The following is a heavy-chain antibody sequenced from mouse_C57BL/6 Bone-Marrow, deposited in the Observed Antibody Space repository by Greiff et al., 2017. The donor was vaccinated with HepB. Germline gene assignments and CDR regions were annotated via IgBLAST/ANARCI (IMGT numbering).Heavy chain of an antibody. CDR2: IYPGDGDT. Sequence: QVQLKESGPELVKPGASVKISCKASGYAFSSSWMNWVKQRAGKGLEWIGRIYPGDGDTNYNGKFKGKATLTADKSSSTAYMQLSSLTSEDSAVYFCARGGVYWGQGTTLTVSS. J-gene: IGHJ2*01. CDR1: GYAFSSSW. V-gene: IGHV1-82*01. CDR3: ARGGVY.